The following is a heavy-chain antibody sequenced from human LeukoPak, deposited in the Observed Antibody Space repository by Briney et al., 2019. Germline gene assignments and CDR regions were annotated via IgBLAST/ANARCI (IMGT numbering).Heavy chain of an antibody. CDR3: AGDFMVRGDQVNSYYYYMDV. V-gene: IGHV4-59*01. CDR2: IYDRSTT. CDR1: GGSIIDYY. D-gene: IGHD3-10*01. J-gene: IGHJ6*03. Sequence: PSETLSLTCTVSGGSIIDYYWSWIRQPPGKGLWWIGYIYDRSTTNYNPSLMYRVTTSLPTSKKQFPLHRRSMTGAATAGYYFAGDFMVRGDQVNSYYYYMDVWGTGATITVSS.